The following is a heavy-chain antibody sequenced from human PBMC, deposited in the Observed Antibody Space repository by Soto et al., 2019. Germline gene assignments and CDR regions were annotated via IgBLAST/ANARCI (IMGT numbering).Heavy chain of an antibody. D-gene: IGHD2-15*01. CDR1: GFTFSSYW. V-gene: IGHV3-7*01. J-gene: IGHJ4*02. CDR3: ARQYCSGGGCYEAIDY. Sequence: EVQLVESGGGLVQPGGSLRLSCAASGFTFSSYWMSWVRQAPGKGLEWVANIKQDGSAKYYVDSVKVRFTISRDNAKNSLYLQMNSLRAEDTAVYYCARQYCSGGGCYEAIDYWGQGTLVTVSS. CDR2: IKQDGSAK.